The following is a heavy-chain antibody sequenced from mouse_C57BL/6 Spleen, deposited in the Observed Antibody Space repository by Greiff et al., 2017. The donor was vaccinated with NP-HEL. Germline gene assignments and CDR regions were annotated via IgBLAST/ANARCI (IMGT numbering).Heavy chain of an antibody. V-gene: IGHV1-50*01. CDR2: IDPSDSYT. Sequence: VQLQQPGAELVKPGASVTLSCKASGYTFTSYWMQWVKQRPGQGLEWIGEIDPSDSYTNYNQKFKGKATLTVDTSSSTAYMQLSSLTSEDSAVYYCAREVAKNFDVWGTGTTVTVSS. D-gene: IGHD1-1*01. CDR3: AREVAKNFDV. CDR1: GYTFTSYW. J-gene: IGHJ1*03.